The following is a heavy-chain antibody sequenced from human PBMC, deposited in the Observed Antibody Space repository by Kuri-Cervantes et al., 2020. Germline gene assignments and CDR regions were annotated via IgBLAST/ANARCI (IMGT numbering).Heavy chain of an antibody. CDR3: ARVSGTYSYNAFDY. V-gene: IGHV3-23*01. Sequence: GESLKISCAGSGFTFSTYAMSWVRQAPGKGLEWVSGIDISGGGTYYADSVKGRFTISRDNAKNTLYLQMNSLRAEDTALYYCARVSGTYSYNAFDYWGQGTLVTVSS. CDR2: IDISGGGT. CDR1: GFTFSTYA. D-gene: IGHD3-3*01. J-gene: IGHJ4*02.